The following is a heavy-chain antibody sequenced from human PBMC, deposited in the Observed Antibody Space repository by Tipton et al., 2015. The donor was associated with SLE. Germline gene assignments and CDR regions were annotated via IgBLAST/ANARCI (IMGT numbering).Heavy chain of an antibody. D-gene: IGHD3-10*01. Sequence: TLSLTCTVSGGSISSHYWSWIRQPPGKGLEWIGYIYYSGSTNYNPSLKSRVTISVDTSKNQFSLKLSSVTAADTAVYYCARETLGGYYFDYWGQGTLVTVSS. CDR3: ARETLGGYYFDY. V-gene: IGHV4-59*11. CDR2: IYYSGST. CDR1: GGSISSHY. J-gene: IGHJ4*02.